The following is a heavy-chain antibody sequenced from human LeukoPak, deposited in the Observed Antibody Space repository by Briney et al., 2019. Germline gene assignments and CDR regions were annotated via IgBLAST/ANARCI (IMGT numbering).Heavy chain of an antibody. CDR1: GGSISSYY. V-gene: IGHV4-4*07. CDR3: AREGSSGSYGGLDY. J-gene: IGHJ4*02. Sequence: TSEILSLTCTVSGGSISSYYWSWIRQPAGKGLEWIGRIYTSGSTNYNPSLKSRVTMSVDTSKNQFSLKLSSVTAADTAVYYCAREGSSGSYGGLDYWGQGTLVTVSS. CDR2: IYTSGST. D-gene: IGHD1-26*01.